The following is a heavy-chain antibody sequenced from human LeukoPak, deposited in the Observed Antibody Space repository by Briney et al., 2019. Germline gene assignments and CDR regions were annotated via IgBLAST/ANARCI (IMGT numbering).Heavy chain of an antibody. V-gene: IGHV3-21*01. D-gene: IGHD6-13*01. CDR2: ISNDARFI. CDR3: TTPAAGPRAEYSQY. CDR1: GFSFSSYS. Sequence: GGSLRLSCAASGFSFSSYSMNWVRQAPGKGLEWVSSISNDARFIYYADSLKGRFTVSRDNARNSLYLQMNSLAVEDTAVYYCTTPAAGPRAEYSQYWGQGTLVTVSS. J-gene: IGHJ1*01.